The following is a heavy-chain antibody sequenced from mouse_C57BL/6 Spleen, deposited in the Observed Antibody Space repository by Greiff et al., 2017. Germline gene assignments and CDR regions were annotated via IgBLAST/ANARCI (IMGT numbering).Heavy chain of an antibody. CDR1: GFTFSNYW. CDR2: IRLKSDNYAT. D-gene: IGHD4-1*01. V-gene: IGHV6-3*01. J-gene: IGHJ2*01. Sequence: EVHLVESGGGLVQPGGSMKLSCVASGFTFSNYWMNWVRQSPEKGLEWVAQIRLKSDNYATHYAESVKGRFTISRDDSKSSVYLQMNNLRAEDTGIYYCTSTLGRYFDYWGQGTTLTVSS. CDR3: TSTLGRYFDY.